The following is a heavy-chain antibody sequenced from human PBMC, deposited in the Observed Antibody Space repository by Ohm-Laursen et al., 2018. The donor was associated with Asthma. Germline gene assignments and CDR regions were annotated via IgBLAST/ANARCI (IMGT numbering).Heavy chain of an antibody. CDR2: GGSYYDGGLK. CDR1: GFTFSSYG. J-gene: IGHJ4*02. CDR3: ARDVMEWYLPAFDF. Sequence: SLRLSCAASGFTFSSYGMHWVRQAPGKGLEWVAVGGSYYDGGLKYYADSVNGRFTVSRDDSKDTLYLQMNSLRPDDTAVYYCARDVMEWYLPAFDFWGQGTLVTVSS. V-gene: IGHV3-30*03. D-gene: IGHD3-3*01.